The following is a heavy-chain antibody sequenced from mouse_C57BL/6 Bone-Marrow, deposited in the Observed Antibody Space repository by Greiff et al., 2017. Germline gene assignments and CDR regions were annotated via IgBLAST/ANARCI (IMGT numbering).Heavy chain of an antibody. CDR3: AREDEDYDVSWFSY. J-gene: IGHJ3*01. CDR1: GYTFTSYW. CDR2: IYPGSGST. Sequence: VQLQQPGAELVKPGASVKMSCKASGYTFTSYWITWVKQRPGQGLEWIGDIYPGSGSTNYNEKFKSKATLTVDTSSSTAYMQLSSLTSEDSAFYYCAREDEDYDVSWFSYWGQGTLVTVSA. D-gene: IGHD2-4*01. V-gene: IGHV1-55*01.